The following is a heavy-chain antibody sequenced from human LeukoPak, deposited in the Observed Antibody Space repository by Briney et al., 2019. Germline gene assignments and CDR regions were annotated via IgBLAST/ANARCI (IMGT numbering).Heavy chain of an antibody. CDR1: GFTFSDYW. CDR2: IKQDGGQR. V-gene: IGHV3-7*01. CDR3: ARRGGSSSRRSPIDY. J-gene: IGHJ4*02. Sequence: GGSLRLSCAASGFTFSDYWMTWVRQAPGKGPEWVANIKQDGGQRYYVDSVRGRFTISRDNAKNSLFPQMNGPRAEDTAVYYCARRGGSSSRRSPIDYWGQGTLVTVSS. D-gene: IGHD6-6*01.